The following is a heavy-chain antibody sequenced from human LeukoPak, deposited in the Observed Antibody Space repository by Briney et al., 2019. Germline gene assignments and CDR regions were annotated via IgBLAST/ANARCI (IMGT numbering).Heavy chain of an antibody. D-gene: IGHD6-13*01. V-gene: IGHV4-39*01. CDR2: IYYSGST. J-gene: IGHJ4*02. CDR3: ARLHGSSWEKYYIDY. Sequence: PSETLSLTCTVSGGSISSSSYYWGWIRQPPGKGLEWIGSIYYSGSTYYNPSLKSRVTISVDTSKNQFSLKLSSVTAADTAVYYCARLHGSSWEKYYIDYWGQGTLVTVSS. CDR1: GGSISSSSYY.